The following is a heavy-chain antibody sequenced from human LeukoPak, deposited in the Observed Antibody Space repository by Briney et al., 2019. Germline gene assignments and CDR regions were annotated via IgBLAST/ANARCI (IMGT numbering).Heavy chain of an antibody. Sequence: ASVKVSCKASGYTFTTYYVHWVRQAPGQGLEWMGWISAYNGNTNYAQKLQGRVTMTTDTSTSTAYMELRSLRSDDTAVYYCASGIQLFDYWGQGTLVTVSS. J-gene: IGHJ4*02. CDR3: ASGIQLFDY. V-gene: IGHV1-18*04. CDR2: ISAYNGNT. D-gene: IGHD5-18*01. CDR1: GYTFTTYY.